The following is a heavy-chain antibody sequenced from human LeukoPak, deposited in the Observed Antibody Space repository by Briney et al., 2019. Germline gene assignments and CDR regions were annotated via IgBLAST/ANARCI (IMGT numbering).Heavy chain of an antibody. Sequence: ASVKVSCKASGYTFTNYGISWIRQAPGQGLEWMGWISGYNGNANYPQKLQGRVTMTTDTSTSTSYMELRSLRSDDTAVYYCARSSAEVLNYYHYAMDVWAQGTTVTVSS. CDR2: ISGYNGNA. V-gene: IGHV1-18*01. CDR3: ARSSAEVLNYYHYAMDV. CDR1: GYTFTNYG. J-gene: IGHJ6*02. D-gene: IGHD6-6*01.